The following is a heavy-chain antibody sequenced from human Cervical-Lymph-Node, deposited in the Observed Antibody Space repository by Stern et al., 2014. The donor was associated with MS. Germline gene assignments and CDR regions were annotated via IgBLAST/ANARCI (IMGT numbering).Heavy chain of an antibody. CDR1: GYTFLSSA. J-gene: IGHJ6*02. D-gene: IGHD3-10*01. Sequence: QVQLVESGPEVKRPGTSVRVSCKASGYTFLSSAMRWVRQARGQGLEWMGLIGAYRADTRYAQKFHDRVTMSRDMSTSTVNMELRSLRSEDTAVYYCAAEGEYIRSGIYHYTGMDVWGQGTTVTVSS. CDR2: IGAYRADT. V-gene: IGHV1-58*02. CDR3: AAEGEYIRSGIYHYTGMDV.